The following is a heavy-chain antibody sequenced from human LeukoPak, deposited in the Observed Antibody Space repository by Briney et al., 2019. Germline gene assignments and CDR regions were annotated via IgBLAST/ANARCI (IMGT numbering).Heavy chain of an antibody. CDR1: GFTFSNYA. CDR3: AKTSGSGNYYYYYYGMDV. J-gene: IGHJ6*02. V-gene: IGHV3-23*01. D-gene: IGHD3-10*01. CDR2: ISGSGSST. Sequence: GGSLRLSCAASGFTFSNYAMGWVRQAPGKGLEWVSAISGSGSSTFYADSVKGRFTISRDNSKNTLYLQMNSLRAEDAAIYYCAKTSGSGNYYYYYYGMDVWGQGTTVTVSS.